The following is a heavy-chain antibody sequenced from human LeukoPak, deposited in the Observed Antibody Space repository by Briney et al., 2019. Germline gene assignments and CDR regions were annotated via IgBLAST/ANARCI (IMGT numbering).Heavy chain of an antibody. CDR2: ISYDGSNK. Sequence: GGSLRLSCAASGFTFSSYAMHWVRQAPGKGLEWVAVISYDGSNKYYADSVKSRFTISRDNSKNTLYLQMNSLRAEDTAVYYCARDTNYGDGQGAFDIWGQGTMVTVSS. V-gene: IGHV3-30-3*01. D-gene: IGHD4-17*01. CDR3: ARDTNYGDGQGAFDI. CDR1: GFTFSSYA. J-gene: IGHJ3*02.